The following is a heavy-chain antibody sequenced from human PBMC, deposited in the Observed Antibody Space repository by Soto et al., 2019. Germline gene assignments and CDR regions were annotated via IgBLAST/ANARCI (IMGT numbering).Heavy chain of an antibody. J-gene: IGHJ6*02. D-gene: IGHD6-13*01. V-gene: IGHV3-33*01. CDR3: ARRQIPPPTRGAANARGGMDV. Sequence: GGCLRPSLATAXIPFNNYWIHRGPQAPGQGVGWLAVIWNDGSNNYYANSVKGRFTISRDNSKNTLYLQMSSLRAEDTAVYYCARRQIPPPTRGAANARGGMDVWGQGTTVTVSS. CDR1: XIPFNNYW. CDR2: IWNDGSNN.